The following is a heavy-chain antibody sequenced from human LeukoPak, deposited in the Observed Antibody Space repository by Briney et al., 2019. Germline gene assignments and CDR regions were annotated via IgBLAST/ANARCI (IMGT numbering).Heavy chain of an antibody. CDR3: AREVKTNNWFDP. Sequence: PSEALSLTCTVSGGSISSSNYYWGWIRQPAGKGLEWIGRIYTSGSTNYNPSLKSRVTMSVDTSKNQFSLKLSSVTAADTAVYYCAREVKTNNWFDPWGQGTLVTVSS. CDR1: GGSISSSNYY. J-gene: IGHJ5*02. V-gene: IGHV4-61*02. CDR2: IYTSGST. D-gene: IGHD4-11*01.